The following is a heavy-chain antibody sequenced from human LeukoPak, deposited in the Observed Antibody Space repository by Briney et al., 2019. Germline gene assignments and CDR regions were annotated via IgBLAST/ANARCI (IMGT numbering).Heavy chain of an antibody. CDR2: ISGSGGST. D-gene: IGHD3-22*01. CDR3: ARGEGYYDSSGYYGLYYFQH. Sequence: GGSLRLSCAASGFTFSSYGMSWVRQAPGKGLEWVSAISGSGGSTYYADSVKGRFTISRDNSKNTLYLQMNSLRAEDTALYYCARGEGYYDSSGYYGLYYFQHWGQGTLVTVSS. V-gene: IGHV3-23*01. CDR1: GFTFSSYG. J-gene: IGHJ1*01.